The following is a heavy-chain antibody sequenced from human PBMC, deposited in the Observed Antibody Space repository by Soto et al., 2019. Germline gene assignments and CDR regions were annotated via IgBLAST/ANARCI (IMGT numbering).Heavy chain of an antibody. Sequence: SETLSLTCTVSGGSISSYYWSWIRQPPGKGLEWIGYIYYSGSTNYNPSLKSRVTISVDTSKNQFSLKLSSVTAADTAVYYCARSDGYNYPYFDYWGQGTLVTAPQ. CDR2: IYYSGST. J-gene: IGHJ4*02. CDR1: GGSISSYY. CDR3: ARSDGYNYPYFDY. D-gene: IGHD5-12*01. V-gene: IGHV4-59*01.